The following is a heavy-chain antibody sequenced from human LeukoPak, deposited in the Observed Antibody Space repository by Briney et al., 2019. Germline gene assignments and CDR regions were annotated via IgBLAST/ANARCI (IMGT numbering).Heavy chain of an antibody. CDR3: ARRIRESSTLVRSWFDP. D-gene: IGHD6-13*01. V-gene: IGHV4-34*01. CDR2: ISPTGST. J-gene: IGHJ5*02. CDR1: GGSLSGYY. Sequence: SETLSLTCAVNGGSLSGYYWSWIRQAPGKGLEWIGEISPTGSTYSNPPLKSRVTLSVDPSKNQFSLNLKSVTAADTAVYYCARRIRESSTLVRSWFDPWGQGTQVTVSS.